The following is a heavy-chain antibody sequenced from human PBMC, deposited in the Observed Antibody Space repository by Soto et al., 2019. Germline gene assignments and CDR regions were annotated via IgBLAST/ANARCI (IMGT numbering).Heavy chain of an antibody. CDR2: IYYTGST. Sequence: QVQLQESGPGLVKPSQTLSLTCTVSGGSINSGGYYWSWIRQHPGKGLEWIGYIYYTGSTYYNPSLKRRVPIPVATSKNQFSLKLSSVTAADTAVYFCARDIRVVDDSLTGYCYYAMDVWGQGTTVTVSS. CDR3: ARDIRVVDDSLTGYCYYAMDV. D-gene: IGHD3-9*01. V-gene: IGHV4-31*03. J-gene: IGHJ6*02. CDR1: GGSINSGGYY.